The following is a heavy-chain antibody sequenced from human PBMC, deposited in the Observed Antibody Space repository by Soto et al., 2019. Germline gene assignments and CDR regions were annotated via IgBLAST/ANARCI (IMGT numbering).Heavy chain of an antibody. Sequence: EVQLVESGGGLVQPGRSLRLSCAASGFTFDDYAMHWVRQAPGKGLEWVSGISWNSGSIGYADSVKGRFTISRDNAKNSLYQQMNSLRAEDTALYYCAKGKYSSSWGFFDYWGQGTLVSVSS. D-gene: IGHD6-13*01. J-gene: IGHJ4*02. CDR3: AKGKYSSSWGFFDY. V-gene: IGHV3-9*01. CDR2: ISWNSGSI. CDR1: GFTFDDYA.